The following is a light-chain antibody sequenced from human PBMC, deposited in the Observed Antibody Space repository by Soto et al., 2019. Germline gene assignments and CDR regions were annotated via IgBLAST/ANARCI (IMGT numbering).Light chain of an antibody. J-gene: IGKJ4*01. V-gene: IGKV3-11*01. CDR3: QQRTSWPLT. CDR2: DAS. CDR1: QSVSSY. Sequence: EIVLTQSPATLSLSPGERATLSCRASQSVSSYLAWYQQKPGQAPRLLIDDASNRATGIPPRFSGSGSGTDFTLTISSLEPEDFAIYYCQQRTSWPLTFGGGTKVEI.